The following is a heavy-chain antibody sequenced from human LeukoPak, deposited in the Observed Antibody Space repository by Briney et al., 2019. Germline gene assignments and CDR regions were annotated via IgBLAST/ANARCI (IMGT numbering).Heavy chain of an antibody. V-gene: IGHV5-51*01. J-gene: IGHJ4*02. CDR3: VRRRAVAGNYYFDY. Sequence: GESLEISCKGSGYSFTTFWNGWVRQMPGKGLERMGIIYPGDSDTRYSPSFQGQVTISADESVSTAYLQWGSLKASDTAMYYCVRRRAVAGNYYFDYWGQGTLVTVSS. D-gene: IGHD6-19*01. CDR1: GYSFTTFW. CDR2: IYPGDSDT.